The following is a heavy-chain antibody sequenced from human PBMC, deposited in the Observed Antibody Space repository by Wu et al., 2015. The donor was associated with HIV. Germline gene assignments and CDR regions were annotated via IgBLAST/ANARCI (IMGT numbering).Heavy chain of an antibody. V-gene: IGHV1-18*01. CDR1: YILSNYP. Sequence: QSQLVQSGPETKRPGASVRVSCKAAYILSNYPIGWVRQAPGQRLEWMGWMNPKNGHIQPAQRFQDKITMSTNNSAHTAYMELKSLISDDTAIYFCARVQFDPRYYTYFDLWGQGTLVIVSS. CDR2: MNPKNGHI. J-gene: IGHJ2*01. D-gene: IGHD2-21*01. CDR3: ARVQFDPRYYTYFDL.